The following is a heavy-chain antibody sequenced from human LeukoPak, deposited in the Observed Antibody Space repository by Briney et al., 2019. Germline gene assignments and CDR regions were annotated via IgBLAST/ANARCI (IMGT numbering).Heavy chain of an antibody. D-gene: IGHD3-16*01. J-gene: IGHJ6*02. CDR1: GYSFTGYF. CDR2: INPNSGDT. Sequence: GASVKVSCKASGYSFTGYFMQWVRQAPGQALEWMGWINPNSGDTNYAQKFQGRVTMTRDTSISTAYMELSRLRSDDAAVYYCARRFYYAMDVWGQGTTVTVSS. V-gene: IGHV1-2*02. CDR3: ARRFYYAMDV.